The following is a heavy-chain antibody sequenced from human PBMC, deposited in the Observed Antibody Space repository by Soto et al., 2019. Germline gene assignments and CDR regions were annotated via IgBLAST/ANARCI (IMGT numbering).Heavy chain of an antibody. CDR2: INHSGRT. Sequence: SETLSLTCTVYGGSFSGYYWSWIRQPPGKGLEWIGEINHSGRTNYNPSLKSRVTISADTSKNQFSLKLSSVTAADTAVYYCARDLMTYGGNWFDPWGQGTLVTVSS. CDR1: GGSFSGYY. J-gene: IGHJ5*02. V-gene: IGHV4-34*01. D-gene: IGHD2-21*02. CDR3: ARDLMTYGGNWFDP.